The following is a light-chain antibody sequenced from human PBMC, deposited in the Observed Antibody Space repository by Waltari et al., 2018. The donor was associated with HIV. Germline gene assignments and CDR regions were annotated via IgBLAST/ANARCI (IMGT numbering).Light chain of an antibody. V-gene: IGKV1-5*03. J-gene: IGKJ3*01. CDR1: C. CDR3: QESLTFT. Sequence: CFCWYQQKPGKAPKLLIYKTSTLEIGVPSRFSGSRSGTEFTLTINSLEPDDFATYYCQESLTFTFGPGTKVDL. CDR2: KTS.